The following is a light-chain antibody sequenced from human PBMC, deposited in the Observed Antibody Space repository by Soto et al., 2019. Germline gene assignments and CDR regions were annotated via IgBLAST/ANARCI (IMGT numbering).Light chain of an antibody. CDR1: QGISSA. CDR3: QQFNNYPIT. CDR2: DAS. Sequence: IQLTQSPSSLSASVWDIGTITCRASQGISSALAWYQQKPGKAPKLLIYDASSLESGVPSRFSGSGSGTDFTLTISSLQPEDFATYYCQQFNNYPITFGQGTRLEIK. V-gene: IGKV1D-13*01. J-gene: IGKJ5*01.